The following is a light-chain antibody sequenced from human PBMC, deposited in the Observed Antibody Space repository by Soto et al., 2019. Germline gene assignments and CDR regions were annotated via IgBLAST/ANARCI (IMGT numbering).Light chain of an antibody. V-gene: IGLV2-8*01. Sequence: QSALTQPPSASESPGQSVTISCTGTSIDVGGYNYVSWYQQHPGKAPKLMISEVSKRPSGVPDRFSGSKSGNTASLTVSGLQAEDEADYYCSSFAGNNNLVFGGGTKLTVL. CDR1: SIDVGGYNY. CDR3: SSFAGNNNLV. J-gene: IGLJ2*01. CDR2: EVS.